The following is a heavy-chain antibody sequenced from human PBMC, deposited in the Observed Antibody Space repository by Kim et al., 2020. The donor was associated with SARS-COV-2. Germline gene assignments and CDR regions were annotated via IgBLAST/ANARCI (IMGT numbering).Heavy chain of an antibody. J-gene: IGHJ5*02. CDR1: GGSISSSSYY. CDR3: ASLGYCSGGSCLYP. V-gene: IGHV4-39*01. Sequence: SETLSLTCTVSGGSISSSSYYWGWFGQPPGKGLEWIGRIYYSGTPSYNPSLKSRVTISVDTSKNQFSLKLSSVTAADTAVYYCASLGYCSGGSCLYPWGQGTLVTVSS. D-gene: IGHD2-15*01. CDR2: IYYSGTP.